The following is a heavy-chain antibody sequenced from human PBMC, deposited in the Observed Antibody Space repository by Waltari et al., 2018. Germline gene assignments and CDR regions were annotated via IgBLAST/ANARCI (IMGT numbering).Heavy chain of an antibody. CDR3: ARDGDSSSWGRVDP. V-gene: IGHV4-61*01. J-gene: IGHJ5*02. Sequence: QVQLQESAPGLVKPSETLSLTCTVSGGSVRSCRYYWRWIRHPPGKGLEWIGYIKYSGSTNYNPALKSRVTISVDTSKNQFSLKLSSVTAADTAVYYCARDGDSSSWGRVDPWGQGTLVTVSS. D-gene: IGHD6-13*01. CDR2: IKYSGST. CDR1: GGSVRSCRYY.